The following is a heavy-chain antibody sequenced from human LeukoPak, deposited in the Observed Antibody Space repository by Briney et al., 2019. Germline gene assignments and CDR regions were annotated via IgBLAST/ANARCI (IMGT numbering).Heavy chain of an antibody. CDR2: INPNSGGT. D-gene: IGHD1-1*01. V-gene: IGHV1-2*06. CDR3: ARDTTFDP. CDR1: GGTFSSYA. J-gene: IGHJ5*02. Sequence: ASVKVSCKASGGTFSSYAISWVRQAPGQGLEWMGRINPNSGGTNYAQKFQGRVTMTRDTSISTAYMELSRLRSDDTAVYYCARDTTFDPWGQGTLVTVSS.